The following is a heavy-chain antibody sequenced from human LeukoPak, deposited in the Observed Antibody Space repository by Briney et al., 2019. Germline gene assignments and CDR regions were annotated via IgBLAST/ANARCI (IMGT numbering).Heavy chain of an antibody. CDR3: ATCRLTTLYPLWFDP. CDR1: GGSISSGDYY. V-gene: IGHV4-30-4*01. J-gene: IGHJ5*02. Sequence: PSETLSLTCTVSGGSISSGDYYWSWVRQPPGKGLEWIGYIYYSGSTYYNPSLKSRVTISVDASKNQFSLKLSSVTAADTAVYYCATCRLTTLYPLWFDPWGQGTLVTVSS. D-gene: IGHD4-17*01. CDR2: IYYSGST.